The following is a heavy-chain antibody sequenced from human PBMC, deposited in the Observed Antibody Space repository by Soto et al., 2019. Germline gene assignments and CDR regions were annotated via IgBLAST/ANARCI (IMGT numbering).Heavy chain of an antibody. CDR2: IAVGSGNT. Sequence: QMQLVQSGPEVKKPGTSVKVSCKAPGFTFSNSAIQWVRQARGQRLAGIGWIAVGSGNTNYAQKYDERITITRNMSTSTAYMELSSLGSEDTAVYYYAAVVNYTFYHYYYGMDAWGQGTTVIVSS. CDR1: GFTFSNSA. CDR3: AAVVNYTFYHYYYGMDA. J-gene: IGHJ6*02. V-gene: IGHV1-58*02. D-gene: IGHD1-7*01.